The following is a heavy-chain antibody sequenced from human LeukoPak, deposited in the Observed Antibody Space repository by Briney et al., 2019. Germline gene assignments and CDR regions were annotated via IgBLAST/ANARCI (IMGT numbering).Heavy chain of an antibody. CDR3: ARGAWELLKYYFDY. CDR1: GGSFSGYY. D-gene: IGHD1-26*01. Sequence: PSETLSPTCAVYGGSFSGYYWSWIRQPPGKGLEWIGEINHSGSTNYNPSLKSRVTISVDTSKNQFSLKLSSVTAADTAVYYCARGAWELLKYYFDYWGQGTLVTVSS. V-gene: IGHV4-34*01. J-gene: IGHJ4*02. CDR2: INHSGST.